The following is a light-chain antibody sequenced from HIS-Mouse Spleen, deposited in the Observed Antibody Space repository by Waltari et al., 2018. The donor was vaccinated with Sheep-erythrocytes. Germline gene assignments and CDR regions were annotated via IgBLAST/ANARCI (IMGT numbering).Light chain of an antibody. CDR1: KLGDKY. J-gene: IGLJ2*01. CDR2: QDS. V-gene: IGLV3-1*01. Sequence: SYELTQPPSVSVSPGQTASITCSGDKLGDKYACWYHQKPGQSPVLVIYQDSKPPSGIPERFSGSNSGNTATLTISGTQAMDEADYYCQAWDSSTVVFGGGTKLTVL. CDR3: QAWDSSTVV.